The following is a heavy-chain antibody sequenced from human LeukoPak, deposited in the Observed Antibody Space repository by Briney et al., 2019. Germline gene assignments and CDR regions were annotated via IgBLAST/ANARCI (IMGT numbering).Heavy chain of an antibody. V-gene: IGHV1-69*13. CDR3: ARDRGETQPFDY. CDR1: GYTFTSYA. CDR2: IIPIFGTA. Sequence: SVKVSCKASGYTFTSYAMHWVRQAPGQRLEWMGGIIPIFGTANYAQKFQGRVTITADESTSTAYMELSSLRSEDTAVYYCARDRGETQPFDYWGQGTLVTVSS. J-gene: IGHJ4*02. D-gene: IGHD3-10*01.